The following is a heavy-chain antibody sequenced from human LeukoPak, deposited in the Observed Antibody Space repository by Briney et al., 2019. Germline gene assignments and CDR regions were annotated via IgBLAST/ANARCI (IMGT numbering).Heavy chain of an antibody. D-gene: IGHD6-6*01. CDR2: IYTSGST. CDR1: GGSISSYY. J-gene: IGHJ4*02. V-gene: IGHV4-4*07. Sequence: SETLSLTCTVSGGSISSYYWSWIRQPAGKGLEWIGRIYTSGSTNYNPSLKSRVTMSVDTSKNRFSLKLSSVTAADTAVYYCARSGEYSSSSGEYFDYWGQGTLVTVSS. CDR3: ARSGEYSSSSGEYFDY.